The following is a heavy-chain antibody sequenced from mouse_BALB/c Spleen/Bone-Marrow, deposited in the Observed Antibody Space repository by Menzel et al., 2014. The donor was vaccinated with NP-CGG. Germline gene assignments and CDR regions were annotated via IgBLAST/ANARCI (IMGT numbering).Heavy chain of an antibody. V-gene: IGHV5-9-3*01. Sequence: EVQVVESGGGLVKPGGSLKLSCAASGFTFSSYAMSWVRQTPEKRLEWVATISSGGSYTYYADSGKGRLTISRDNAKNTLYLQMSSLRSEDTAMYCCARSLYDYDAMDYWGQGTSVTVSS. D-gene: IGHD1-1*01. CDR3: ARSLYDYDAMDY. J-gene: IGHJ4*01. CDR2: ISSGGSYT. CDR1: GFTFSSYA.